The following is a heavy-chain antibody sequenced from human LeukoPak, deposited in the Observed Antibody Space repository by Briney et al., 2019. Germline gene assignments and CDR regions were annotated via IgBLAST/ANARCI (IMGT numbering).Heavy chain of an antibody. V-gene: IGHV5-51*01. J-gene: IGHJ5*02. CDR1: GYSFTSYW. CDR2: IYPGDSDI. CDR3: ARYSYGVGDWFDP. D-gene: IGHD5-18*01. Sequence: GESLKISCKGSGYSFTSYWIGWVRQMPGKGLEWMGIIYPGDSDIRYSPSFQGQVTISADKSISTAYLQWSSLKASDTAVYYCARYSYGVGDWFDPWGQGTLVTVSS.